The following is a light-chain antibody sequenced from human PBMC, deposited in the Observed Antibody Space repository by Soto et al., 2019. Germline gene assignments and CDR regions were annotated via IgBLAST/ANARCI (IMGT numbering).Light chain of an antibody. J-gene: IGLJ3*02. CDR1: SGYTNHK. CDR3: GADHGSGSNFVRV. V-gene: IGLV9-49*03. Sequence: QPVLTQAPSASASLGASVTLTCTLSSGYTNHKVDWDQQSPGKGPRFVMRVGTGGIVGSKGDGIPDRFSVLGSGLNRYLTIKNIQEEDESNYHCGADHGSGSNFVRVFGGGTKLTVL. CDR2: VGTGGIVG.